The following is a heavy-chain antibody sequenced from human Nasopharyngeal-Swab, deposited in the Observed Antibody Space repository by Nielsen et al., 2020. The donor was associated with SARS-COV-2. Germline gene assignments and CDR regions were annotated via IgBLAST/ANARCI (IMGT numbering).Heavy chain of an antibody. J-gene: IGHJ4*02. Sequence: GESLKISCAASGFTFSSYAMHWVRQAPGKGLEWAAVISYDGSNKYYADSVKGRFTISRDNSKNTLYLQMNSLRAEDTAVYYCARDSAVAGRGRVPGYWGQGTLVTVSS. D-gene: IGHD6-19*01. CDR2: ISYDGSNK. V-gene: IGHV3-30-3*01. CDR3: ARDSAVAGRGRVPGY. CDR1: GFTFSSYA.